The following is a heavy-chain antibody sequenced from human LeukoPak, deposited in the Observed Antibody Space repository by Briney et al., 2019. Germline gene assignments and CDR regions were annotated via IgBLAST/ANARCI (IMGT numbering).Heavy chain of an antibody. CDR3: ASSSGYYYDSSGYYEVFDY. CDR2: TYYSGST. J-gene: IGHJ4*02. D-gene: IGHD3-22*01. V-gene: IGHV4-59*01. Sequence: SETLSLTCTVSGGSISSYYWSWIRQPPGKGLEWIGYTYYSGSTNYNPSLKSRVTISVDTSKNQFSLKLSSVTAADTAVYYCASSSGYYYDSSGYYEVFDYWGQGTLVTVSS. CDR1: GGSISSYY.